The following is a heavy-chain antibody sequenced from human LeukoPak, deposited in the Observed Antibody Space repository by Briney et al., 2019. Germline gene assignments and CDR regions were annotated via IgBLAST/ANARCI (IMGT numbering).Heavy chain of an antibody. V-gene: IGHV1-69*05. CDR2: IIPIFGTA. J-gene: IGHJ4*02. CDR3: ARVRDIVVVPAAIHLDY. D-gene: IGHD2-2*02. CDR1: GGTFSSYA. Sequence: SVKVSCKASGGTFSSYAISWVRQAPGQGLEWMGGIIPIFGTANYAQKFQGRVTITTDESTSTAYMELRSLRSDDTAVYYCARVRDIVVVPAAIHLDYWGQGTLVTVSS.